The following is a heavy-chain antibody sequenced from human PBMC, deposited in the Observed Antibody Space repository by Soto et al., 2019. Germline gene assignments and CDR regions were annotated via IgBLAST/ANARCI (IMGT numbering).Heavy chain of an antibody. CDR1: GYTLTNYV. CDR3: ARYYGDYSDAFDI. D-gene: IGHD4-17*01. CDR2: INAGSGNT. V-gene: IGHV1-3*01. Sequence: ASVKVSCKASGYTLTNYVVHWVRQAPGQRLEWMGWINAGSGNTKYSQNFQGRVTITRDTSANTAYMDLSSLRSEDTAVYYCARYYGDYSDAFDIWGQGTMVTVSS. J-gene: IGHJ3*02.